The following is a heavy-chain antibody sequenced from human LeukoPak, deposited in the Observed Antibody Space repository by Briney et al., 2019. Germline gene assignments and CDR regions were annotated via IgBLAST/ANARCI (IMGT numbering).Heavy chain of an antibody. D-gene: IGHD4-17*01. J-gene: IGHJ4*02. CDR3: ARVGSYGDMTKYYFDY. CDR1: GVSISSGGYY. Sequence: SETLSLTCTVSGVSISSGGYYWSWIRQHPGKGLEWIGYIYYSGRTYYNPSLKSRVTISVDTSKNQFSLKLSSVTAADTAVYYCARVGSYGDMTKYYFDYWGQGTLVTVSS. V-gene: IGHV4-31*03. CDR2: IYYSGRT.